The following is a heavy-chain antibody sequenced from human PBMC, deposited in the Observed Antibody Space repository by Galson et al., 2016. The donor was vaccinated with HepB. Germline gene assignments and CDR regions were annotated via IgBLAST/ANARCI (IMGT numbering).Heavy chain of an antibody. CDR1: GFTFGSYW. Sequence: SLRLSCAASGFTFGSYWMHWVRQAPGKGLVWVSRINSDGSSTSYADSVKGRFTISRDNAKNTLYLQMNSLRAEDTAVYYCARGGDYASWFDPWGQGTLVTVSS. V-gene: IGHV3-74*01. CDR2: INSDGSST. CDR3: ARGGDYASWFDP. J-gene: IGHJ5*02. D-gene: IGHD4-17*01.